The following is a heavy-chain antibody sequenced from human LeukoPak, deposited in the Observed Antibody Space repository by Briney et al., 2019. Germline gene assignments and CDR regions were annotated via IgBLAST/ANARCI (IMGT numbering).Heavy chain of an antibody. J-gene: IGHJ5*02. CDR2: IYCSGST. D-gene: IGHD1-1*01. CDR1: GGSISSYY. V-gene: IGHV4-59*01. CDR3: ARGRDNWYVFDP. Sequence: PSETLSLTCTVSGGSISSYYWSWIRQPPGKGLEWIGYIYCSGSTNYNPSLKSRVTISVDTSKNQFSLKLSSVTAADTAVYYCARGRDNWYVFDPWGQGTLVTVYS.